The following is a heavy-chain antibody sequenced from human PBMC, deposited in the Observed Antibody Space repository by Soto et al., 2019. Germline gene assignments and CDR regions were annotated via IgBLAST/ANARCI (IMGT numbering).Heavy chain of an antibody. CDR2: ISYDGSNK. CDR1: GFTFSSYA. Sequence: GGSLRLSCAASGFTFSSYAMHWVRQAPGKGLEWVAVISYDGSNKYYADSVRGRFTISRDNSKNTLYLQMNSLRAEDTAVYYCARGLGGYNYMPVDYWGQGTLVTVSS. V-gene: IGHV3-30-3*01. D-gene: IGHD5-12*01. J-gene: IGHJ4*02. CDR3: ARGLGGYNYMPVDY.